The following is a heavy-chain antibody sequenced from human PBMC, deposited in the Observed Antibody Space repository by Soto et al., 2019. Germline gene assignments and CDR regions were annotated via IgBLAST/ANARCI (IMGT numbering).Heavy chain of an antibody. D-gene: IGHD5-12*01. CDR1: GGSINTSY. CDR2: IFSSGST. J-gene: IGHJ4*02. CDR3: AREGSYSAYNFAHGIQLWSFDF. Sequence: SETLSLTCTVSGGSINTSYWSWVRQPAGKGLEWIGRIFSSGSTSFNPSLESRVAMSVDTSKNHFSLNLSSVTAADMAVYYCAREGSYSAYNFAHGIQLWSFDFWGQGALVTVSS. V-gene: IGHV4-4*07.